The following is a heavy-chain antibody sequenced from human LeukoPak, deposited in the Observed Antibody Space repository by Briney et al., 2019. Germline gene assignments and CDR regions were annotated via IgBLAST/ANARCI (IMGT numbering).Heavy chain of an antibody. CDR3: ARDRGYGDYFDAFDI. V-gene: IGHV4-61*08. Sequence: ETLSLTCTVSGGSISSGGYYWSWIRQHPGKGLEWIGQIYTSGSTNYNPSLKSRVTMSVDTSKKQFSLKLTSVTAADTAVYYCARDRGYGDYFDAFDIWGQGTMVTVSS. CDR2: IYTSGST. J-gene: IGHJ3*02. D-gene: IGHD4-17*01. CDR1: GGSISSGGYY.